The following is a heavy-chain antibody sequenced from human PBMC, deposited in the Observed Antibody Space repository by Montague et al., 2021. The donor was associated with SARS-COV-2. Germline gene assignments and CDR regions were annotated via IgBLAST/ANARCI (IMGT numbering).Heavy chain of an antibody. Sequence: NEYAXSVKGRITINPDTPKNQFSLHLTSVTPEDTAVYYCARHSYRTFDFWGQGTLGTVSS. CDR2: N. J-gene: IGHJ4*02. V-gene: IGHV6-1*01. CDR3: ARHSYRTFDF. D-gene: IGHD3-10*01.